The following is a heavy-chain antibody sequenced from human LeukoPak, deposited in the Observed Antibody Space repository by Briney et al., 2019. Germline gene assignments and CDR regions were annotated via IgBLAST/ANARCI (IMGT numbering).Heavy chain of an antibody. V-gene: IGHV6-1*01. D-gene: IGHD3-22*01. Sequence: SQTLSLTCAISGDSVSSNSAAWHWIRQSPSRGLEWLGRTYYRSKWYNDYAVSVKSRITINPDTSKNQFSLQLNSVTPEDTAVYYCARDILTNYYDSSGSYSRAFDIWGQGTMVTVSS. CDR2: TYYRSKWYN. J-gene: IGHJ3*02. CDR1: GDSVSSNSAA. CDR3: ARDILTNYYDSSGSYSRAFDI.